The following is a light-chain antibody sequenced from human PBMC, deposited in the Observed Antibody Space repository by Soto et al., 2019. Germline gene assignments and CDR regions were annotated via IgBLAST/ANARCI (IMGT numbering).Light chain of an antibody. CDR3: CSYAGSYNLV. J-gene: IGLJ2*01. Sequence: QSALTQPRSVSGSPGQSVTISCTGTSSDVGGSNYVSWYKQYPGKAPKLMIYDVTQRPSGVPDRFSGSKSGNTASLTISGLQAEDEADYYCCSYAGSYNLVFGGGTKLTVL. V-gene: IGLV2-11*01. CDR2: DVT. CDR1: SSDVGGSNY.